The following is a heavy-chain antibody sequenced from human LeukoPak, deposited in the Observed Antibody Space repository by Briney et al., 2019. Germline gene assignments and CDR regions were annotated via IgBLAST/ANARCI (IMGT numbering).Heavy chain of an antibody. CDR2: INPSGGST. D-gene: IGHD4-23*01. V-gene: IGHV1-46*01. CDR3: ARTPSLDYGGKFDY. Sequence: ASVKVSCKGSGYTFTKYAISWVRQAPGQGLEWMGIINPSGGSTSYAQKFQGRVTMTRDTSTSTVYMELSSLRSEDTAVYYCARTPSLDYGGKFDYWGQGTLVTVSS. J-gene: IGHJ4*02. CDR1: GYTFTKYA.